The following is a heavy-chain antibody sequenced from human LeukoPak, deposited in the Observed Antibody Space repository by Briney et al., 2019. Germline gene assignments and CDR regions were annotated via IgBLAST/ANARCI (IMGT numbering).Heavy chain of an antibody. Sequence: GGSLRLSCAASGFIFSGYHMNWVRQAPGKGLEWVSSISSSSSSIYYADSVKGRFTISRDNTKKSLYLQMNSLRAEDTAVYYCAREGATAGSGYYFDYWGQGSLLTVSS. CDR1: GFIFSGYH. V-gene: IGHV3-21*01. CDR3: AREGATAGSGYYFDY. CDR2: ISSSSSSI. J-gene: IGHJ4*02. D-gene: IGHD6-13*01.